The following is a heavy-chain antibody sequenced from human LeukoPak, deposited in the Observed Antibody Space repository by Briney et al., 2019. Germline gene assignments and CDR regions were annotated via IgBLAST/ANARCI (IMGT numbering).Heavy chain of an antibody. V-gene: IGHV4-59*01. CDR2: IYYSGST. CDR3: AGYSGYDEGY. Sequence: SETLSLTCTVSGGSISSYYWSWIRQPPGKGLEWIGYIYYSGSTNYNPSLKSRVTISVDTSKNQFSLKLSSVTAADTAVYYCAGYSGYDEGYWGQGTLVTVSS. CDR1: GGSISSYY. J-gene: IGHJ4*02. D-gene: IGHD5-12*01.